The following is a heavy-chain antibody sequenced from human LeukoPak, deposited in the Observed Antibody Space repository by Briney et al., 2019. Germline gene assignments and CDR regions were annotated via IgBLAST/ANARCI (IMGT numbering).Heavy chain of an antibody. Sequence: KPSETLSLTCTVSGGSISSYYWSWIRQPAGKRLEWIGRIYTSGSTNYNPSLKSRVTMSVDTSKNQFSLTLSSVTAADTAVYYCARETVVAAIVTYYYYYYLDVWGKGNTVTVSS. V-gene: IGHV4-4*07. D-gene: IGHD2-15*01. J-gene: IGHJ6*03. CDR2: IYTSGST. CDR3: ARETVVAAIVTYYYYYYLDV. CDR1: GGSISSYY.